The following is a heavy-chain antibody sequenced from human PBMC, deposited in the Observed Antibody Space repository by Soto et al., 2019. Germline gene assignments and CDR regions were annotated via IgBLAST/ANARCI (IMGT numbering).Heavy chain of an antibody. CDR1: GGSIISGGYS. J-gene: IGHJ4*02. D-gene: IGHD3-10*01. V-gene: IGHV4-30-2*01. Sequence: TLSLTCAVSGGSIISGGYSWSLIRQPPGKGLEWIGYMYHSGSTYYNPSLKSRVTISVDRSKNQFSLKLSSVTAADTAVYYCARVNYYGSGSYTPVGFDYWGQGTLVTISS. CDR3: ARVNYYGSGSYTPVGFDY. CDR2: MYHSGST.